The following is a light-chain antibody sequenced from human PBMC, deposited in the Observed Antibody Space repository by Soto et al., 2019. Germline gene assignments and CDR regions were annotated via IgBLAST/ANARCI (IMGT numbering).Light chain of an antibody. CDR3: QQYQTWPPIT. J-gene: IGKJ5*01. CDR1: QSVSRN. CDR2: GAS. Sequence: VMTQAPATLSVSPGARATLSCRASQSVSRNLAWYQPKPAQAPRLLIYGASTRANGIPARFSGSGSGTDFTLSISCLQPGDVGIYAGQQYQTWPPITFGQGTRLEIK. V-gene: IGKV3-15*01.